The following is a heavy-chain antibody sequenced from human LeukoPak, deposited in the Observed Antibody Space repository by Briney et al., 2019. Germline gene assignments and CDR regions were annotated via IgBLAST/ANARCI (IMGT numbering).Heavy chain of an antibody. V-gene: IGHV1-18*01. CDR2: IGTYGGDT. J-gene: IGHJ5*01. CDR3: ARDLWNSYDDSGYNRDFDS. Sequence: GASVKVSCKATSRISWVRQAPGQGLEWMGWIGTYGGDTYYAQKFQGRITVTIDTSTSTVYMELRNLRSDDTAVYYCARDLWNSYDDSGYNRDFDSWGQGTLVTVSS. D-gene: IGHD3-22*01. CDR1: TSR.